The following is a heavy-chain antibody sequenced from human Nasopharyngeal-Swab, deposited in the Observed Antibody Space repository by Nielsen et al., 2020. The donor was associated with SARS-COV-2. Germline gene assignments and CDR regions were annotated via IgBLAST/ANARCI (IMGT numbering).Heavy chain of an antibody. CDR2: IYPGGST. Sequence: GGSLRLSCAASGFTVSSNYMSWVRQAPGKGLEWVSIIYPGGSTYYADSVKGRFTISRDSSRNTLYLQMSSLTAEDTAVYYCARVLDGYNGFDYWGQGTLVTVSS. V-gene: IGHV3-53*01. CDR1: GFTVSSNY. CDR3: ARVLDGYNGFDY. J-gene: IGHJ4*02. D-gene: IGHD5-24*01.